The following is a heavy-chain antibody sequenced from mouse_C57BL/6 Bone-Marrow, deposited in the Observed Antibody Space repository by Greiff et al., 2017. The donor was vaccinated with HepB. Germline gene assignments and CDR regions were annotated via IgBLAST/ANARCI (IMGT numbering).Heavy chain of an antibody. D-gene: IGHD1-1*01. CDR2: IYPRDGST. CDR1: GYTFTSYD. Sequence: QVQLKESGPELVKPGASVKLSCKASGYTFTSYDINWVKQRPGQGLEWIGWIYPRDGSTKYNEKFKGKATLTVDTSSSTAYMELHSLTSEDSAVYFCARKGGLYGTTGDWYFDVWGTGTTVTVSS. CDR3: ARKGGLYGTTGDWYFDV. V-gene: IGHV1-85*01. J-gene: IGHJ1*03.